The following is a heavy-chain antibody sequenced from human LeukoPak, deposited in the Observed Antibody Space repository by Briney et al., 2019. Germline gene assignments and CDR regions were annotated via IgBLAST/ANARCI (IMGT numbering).Heavy chain of an antibody. CDR2: IRYDGSNK. CDR1: GFTFSSYG. D-gene: IGHD2-2*01. V-gene: IGHV3-30*02. CDR3: AKDIVVECQLPRTYNWFGP. J-gene: IGHJ5*02. Sequence: GGSLRLSCAASGFTFSSYGMHWVRQAPGKGLEWVAFIRYDGSNKYYADSVKGRFTISRDNSKNTLYLQMNSLRAEDTAVYYCAKDIVVECQLPRTYNWFGPWGQGTLVTVSS.